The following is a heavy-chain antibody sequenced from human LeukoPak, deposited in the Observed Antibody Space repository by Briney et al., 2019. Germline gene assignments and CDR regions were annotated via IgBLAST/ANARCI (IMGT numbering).Heavy chain of an antibody. CDR3: ARDGSYIGLDV. CDR1: GFTFEKHG. CDR2: LNWHGGST. Sequence: PGGSLRLSCAASGFTFEKHGMSWVRQAPGKGLEWVSGLNWHGGSTGYADSVKGRFTISRDNAKKSLYLQMNSLRAEDTALYYCARDGSYIGLDVWGQGTMVTVSS. J-gene: IGHJ3*01. D-gene: IGHD1-26*01. V-gene: IGHV3-20*04.